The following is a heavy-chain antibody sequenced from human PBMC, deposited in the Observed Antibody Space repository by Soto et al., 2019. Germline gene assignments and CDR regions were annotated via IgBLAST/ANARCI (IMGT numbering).Heavy chain of an antibody. CDR2: ISAYNGNT. Sequence: ASVKVSCKASGYTFTSYGISWVRQAPGQGLEWMGWISAYNGNTNYAQKLQGRVTMTTDTSTSTAYMELRSLRSEDTAVYYCATADVVVVAATDYYYYYMDVWGKGTTVTVS. CDR3: ATADVVVVAATDYYYYYMDV. D-gene: IGHD2-15*01. CDR1: GYTFTSYG. J-gene: IGHJ6*03. V-gene: IGHV1-18*01.